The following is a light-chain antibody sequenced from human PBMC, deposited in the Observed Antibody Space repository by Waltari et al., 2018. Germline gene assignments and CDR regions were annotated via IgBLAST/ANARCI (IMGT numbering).Light chain of an antibody. CDR1: SSDAGGSNY. J-gene: IGLJ3*02. CDR2: DVS. CDR3: SSYTTSSTRV. V-gene: IGLV2-14*03. Sequence: QSALTQPASVSGSPGQSITIPCTGTSSDAGGSNYVSWYQQHPGKAPKLIVYDVSTRPSGVSDRFSGSKSGNTASLTISGLQAEDEADYYCSSYTTSSTRVFGGGTKLTVL.